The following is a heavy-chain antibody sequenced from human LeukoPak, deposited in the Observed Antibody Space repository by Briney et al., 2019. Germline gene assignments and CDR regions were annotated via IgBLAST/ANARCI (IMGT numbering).Heavy chain of an antibody. CDR1: GFNFDEYG. V-gene: IGHV3-69-1*01. Sequence: GGSLRLSCVASGFNFDEYGMHWVRQAPGKGLEWVSYISSSSTIYYADSVKGRFTISRDNAKNSLYLQMNSLRAEDTAVYYCAREMAPDYWGQGTLVTVSS. CDR3: AREMAPDY. CDR2: ISSSSTI. J-gene: IGHJ4*02. D-gene: IGHD2-8*01.